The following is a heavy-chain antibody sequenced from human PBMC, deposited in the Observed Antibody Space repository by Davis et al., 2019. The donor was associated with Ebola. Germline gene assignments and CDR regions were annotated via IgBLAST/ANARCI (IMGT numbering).Heavy chain of an antibody. Sequence: SETLSLTCAVYGGSFSGYYWGWIRQPPGKGLEWIGSIYYSGSTYYNPSLKSRVTISVDTSKNQFSLKLSSVTAADTAVYYCARQGLAAAGTDRWFDPWGQGTLVTVSS. CDR3: ARQGLAAAGTDRWFDP. CDR1: GGSFSGYY. J-gene: IGHJ5*02. CDR2: IYYSGST. V-gene: IGHV4-39*01. D-gene: IGHD6-13*01.